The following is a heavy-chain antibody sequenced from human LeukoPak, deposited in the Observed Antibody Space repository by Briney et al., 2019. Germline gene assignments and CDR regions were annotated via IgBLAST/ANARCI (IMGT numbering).Heavy chain of an antibody. CDR3: GRQLFVVRFDP. CDR1: GYSISSGYY. CDR2: IYGSGST. D-gene: IGHD3-16*02. Sequence: SETLSLTCTVSGYSISSGYYWGWIRQPPGKGLEWIGYIYGSGSTNYNPSLKSRVSISVDTSKNQFSLKLRSMTAADTAVYYCGRQLFVVRFDPWCQVSLV. J-gene: IGHJ5*02. V-gene: IGHV4-38-2*02.